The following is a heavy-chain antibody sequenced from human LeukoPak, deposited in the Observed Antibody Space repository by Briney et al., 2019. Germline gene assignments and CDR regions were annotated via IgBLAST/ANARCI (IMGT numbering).Heavy chain of an antibody. J-gene: IGHJ4*02. D-gene: IGHD6-13*01. CDR2: INPSVGST. CDR1: GYTFTTYY. V-gene: IGHV1-46*01. CDR3: ARSIAAAGIFDY. Sequence: GASVKVSCKASGYTFTTYYVHWVRQAPGQGLEWMGVINPSVGSTSYAQKLQGRVTMTTDTSTSTAYMELRSLRSDDTAVYYCARSIAAAGIFDYWGQGTLVTVSS.